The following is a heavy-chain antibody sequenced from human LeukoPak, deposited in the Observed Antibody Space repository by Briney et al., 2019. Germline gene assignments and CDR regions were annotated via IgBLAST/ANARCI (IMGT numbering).Heavy chain of an antibody. CDR3: ARGPLTGSMLGDFDY. J-gene: IGHJ4*02. CDR1: GFTFDDYG. CDR2: INWNGDNK. Sequence: TGGSLRLSCAASGFTFDDYGMSWVRQAPGKGLDGVSGINWNGDNKDYADSVKGRFTISRDNARNSLYVQMNSLRAEDTALYSCARGPLTGSMLGDFDYWGQGTLVTVSS. D-gene: IGHD7-27*01. V-gene: IGHV3-20*04.